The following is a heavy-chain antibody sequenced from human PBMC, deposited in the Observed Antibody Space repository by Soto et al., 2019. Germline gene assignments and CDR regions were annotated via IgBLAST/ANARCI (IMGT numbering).Heavy chain of an antibody. CDR1: GFTFSNYA. V-gene: IGHV3-23*01. J-gene: IGHJ6*03. CDR3: AKASRCSGGSCYSLYYYYMDV. D-gene: IGHD2-15*01. Sequence: GGLLRLSCTASGFTFSNYAMSWVRQAPGKGLEWVSTFTRSGNTYYADSVKGRFTISRDNSKNTLYLQMNSLRAEDTAVYYCAKASRCSGGSCYSLYYYYMDVWGKGTTVTVSS. CDR2: FTRSGNT.